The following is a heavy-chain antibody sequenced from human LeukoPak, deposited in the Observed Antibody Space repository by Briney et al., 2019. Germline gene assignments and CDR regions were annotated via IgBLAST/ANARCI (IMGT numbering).Heavy chain of an antibody. D-gene: IGHD1-26*01. Sequence: GGSLRLSCAASGFTFSRSWMHWVRQAPGKGLVWVSRINDDGSTTSYADSVKGRFTISRDNAKNTLYLQMNSLRAEDTAVYYCARGPAANSGDYYVGDYWGQGTLVTVSS. CDR3: ARGPAANSGDYYVGDY. V-gene: IGHV3-74*01. CDR2: INDDGSTT. CDR1: GFTFSRSW. J-gene: IGHJ4*02.